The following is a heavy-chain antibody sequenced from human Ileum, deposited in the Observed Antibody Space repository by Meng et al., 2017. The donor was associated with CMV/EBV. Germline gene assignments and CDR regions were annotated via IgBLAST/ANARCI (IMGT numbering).Heavy chain of an antibody. D-gene: IGHD5-24*01. CDR3: SRGEDAYKSGRY. Sequence: QVELRQGGAGLFEPSATLSLTCAVFGGSSTGYSLNLIRQPPGKGLEWIGEIHPSGSTIYNPSLKNRVSISLDTSRNQFSLRLTSVTAADTAVYYCSRGEDAYKSGRYWGQGTLVTVSS. V-gene: IGHV4-34*01. CDR2: IHPSGST. J-gene: IGHJ4*02. CDR1: GGSSTGYS.